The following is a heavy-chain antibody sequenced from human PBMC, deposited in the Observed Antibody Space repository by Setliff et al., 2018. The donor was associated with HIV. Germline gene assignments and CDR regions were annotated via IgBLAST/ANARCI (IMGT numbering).Heavy chain of an antibody. CDR3: ARGRSCESDWCWLYYNYYYGMDV. CDR2: ITDDGTA. J-gene: IGHJ6*02. V-gene: IGHV4-34*01. D-gene: IGHD2-8*01. Sequence: SETLSLTCAVYGGSLTNYYWSWIRQSPGKGLEWIGEITDDGTATYTSSLKSRVTISLDTSKKQLSLKVTYVTAADTAIYYCARGRSCESDWCWLYYNYYYGMDVWAQGTAVTVSS. CDR1: GGSLTNYY.